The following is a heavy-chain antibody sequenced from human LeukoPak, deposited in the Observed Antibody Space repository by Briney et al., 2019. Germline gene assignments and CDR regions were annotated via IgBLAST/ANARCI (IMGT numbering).Heavy chain of an antibody. CDR3: ARALRMPIAAGFAEYFQH. V-gene: IGHV1-18*01. CDR2: ISAYNGNT. J-gene: IGHJ1*01. Sequence: ASVKVSCKASGYTFTSYGISWVRQAPGQGLEWMGWISAYNGNTNYAQKLQGRATMTTDTSTSTAYMELRSLRSDDTAVYYCARALRMPIAAGFAEYFQHWGQGTLVTVSS. D-gene: IGHD6-13*01. CDR1: GYTFTSYG.